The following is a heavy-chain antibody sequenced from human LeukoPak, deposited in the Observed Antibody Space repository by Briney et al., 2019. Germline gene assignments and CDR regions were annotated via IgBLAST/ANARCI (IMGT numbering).Heavy chain of an antibody. J-gene: IGHJ3*02. CDR3: ARVTDSSGYYYARDYAFDI. CDR1: GGSISSYY. CDR2: IYYSGST. V-gene: IGHV4-59*01. D-gene: IGHD3-22*01. Sequence: SETLSLTCTVSGGSISSYYWRWIRQPPGKGLEWIGYIYYSGSTNYNPSLKSRVTISVDTSKNQFSLKLSSVTAADTAVYYCARVTDSSGYYYARDYAFDIWGQGTMVTVSS.